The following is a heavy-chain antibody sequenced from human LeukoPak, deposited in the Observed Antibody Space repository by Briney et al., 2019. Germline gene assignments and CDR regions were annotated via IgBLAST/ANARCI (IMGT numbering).Heavy chain of an antibody. J-gene: IGHJ4*02. CDR2: IYYSGST. CDR3: ARDIWFGQWKYFDY. Sequence: SGTLSLTCDVSGGSIDITNYWSWVRQAPGKGLEWIGYIYYSGSTYYNPSLKSRVTISVDTSKNQFSLKLSSVTAEDTAVYYCARDIWFGQWKYFDYWGQGTLVTVSS. V-gene: IGHV4-4*02. D-gene: IGHD3-10*01. CDR1: GGSIDITNY.